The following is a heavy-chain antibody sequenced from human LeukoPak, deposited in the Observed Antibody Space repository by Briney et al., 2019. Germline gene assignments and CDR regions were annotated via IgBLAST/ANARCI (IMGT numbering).Heavy chain of an antibody. CDR1: GFTVSSNY. V-gene: IGHV3-66*04. CDR3: ASHAIYCSSTSCRFPYNWFDP. J-gene: IGHJ5*02. Sequence: GGSLRLSCAASGFTVSSNYMSWVRQAPGKGLEWVSVIYNGGSTYYADSVKGRFTISRDNSKNTLYLQMNSRRAEDTAVYYCASHAIYCSSTSCRFPYNWFDPWGQGTLVTVSS. D-gene: IGHD2-2*01. CDR2: IYNGGST.